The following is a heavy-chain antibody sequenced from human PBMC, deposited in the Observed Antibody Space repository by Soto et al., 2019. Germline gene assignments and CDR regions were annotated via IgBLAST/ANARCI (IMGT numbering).Heavy chain of an antibody. D-gene: IGHD6-19*01. CDR3: ARAGPVAGNHAFEI. CDR2: IIPIFGTA. Sequence: QVQLVQSGAEVKKPGSSVKVSCKASGGSFSSYAISWVRQAPVQGLEWMGGIIPIFGTATYAQKFQGRVTIIADKSTSTAYMELSSLRSEDTAVYYCARAGPVAGNHAFEIWGQGTLVTVSS. CDR1: GGSFSSYA. J-gene: IGHJ3*02. V-gene: IGHV1-69*06.